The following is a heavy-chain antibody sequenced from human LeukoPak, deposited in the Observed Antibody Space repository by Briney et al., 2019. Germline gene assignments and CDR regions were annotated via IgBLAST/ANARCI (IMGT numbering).Heavy chain of an antibody. CDR2: IYYSGST. J-gene: IGHJ4*02. Sequence: WETLSLTCTVSGGSISSSSYYWGWIRQPPGKGLEWIGSIYYSGSTYYNPSLKSRVTISVDTSKNQFSLKLSSVTAADTAVYYCARQLIVVVQNFDYWGQGTLVTVSS. CDR1: GGSISSSSYY. V-gene: IGHV4-39*01. D-gene: IGHD3-22*01. CDR3: ARQLIVVVQNFDY.